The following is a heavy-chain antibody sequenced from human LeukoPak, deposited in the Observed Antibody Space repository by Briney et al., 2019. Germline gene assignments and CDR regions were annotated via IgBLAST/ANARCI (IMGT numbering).Heavy chain of an antibody. CDR1: GYTLTELS. D-gene: IGHD3-22*01. J-gene: IGHJ4*02. Sequence: GASVKVSCKVSGYTLTELSMHWVRQAPGKGLEWMGGFDPEDGETFYAQKFQGRVTMTEDTSTDTAYMELSSLRSEGTAVYYCARSDYDSSGYYLFDYWGQGTLVTVSS. V-gene: IGHV1-24*01. CDR3: ARSDYDSSGYYLFDY. CDR2: FDPEDGET.